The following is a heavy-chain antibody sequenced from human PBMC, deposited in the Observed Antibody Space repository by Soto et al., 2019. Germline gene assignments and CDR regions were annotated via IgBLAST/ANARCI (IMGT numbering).Heavy chain of an antibody. CDR3: ARLPTLYSGSYFDY. CDR1: GYSFTSYW. Sequence: GESLKISCQGSGYSFTSYWIGWVRQMPGKGLEWMGIIYPGDSDTRYSPSFQGQVTISADNSISTAFLQWSSLKASDTAMYYCARLPTLYSGSYFDYWGQGALVTVSS. CDR2: IYPGDSDT. J-gene: IGHJ4*02. V-gene: IGHV5-51*01. D-gene: IGHD1-26*01.